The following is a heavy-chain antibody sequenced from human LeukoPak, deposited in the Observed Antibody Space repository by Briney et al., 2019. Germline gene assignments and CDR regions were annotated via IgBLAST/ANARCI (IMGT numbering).Heavy chain of an antibody. CDR2: ISAYNGNT. CDR1: GYTFTSYG. CDR3: AREAGDYVWGSYRSLYYFDY. V-gene: IGHV1-18*01. J-gene: IGHJ4*02. D-gene: IGHD3-16*02. Sequence: ASVKVSCKASGYTFTSYGISWVRQAPGQGLEWMGWISAYNGNTNYAQKLQGRVTMTTDTSTSTAYMELRSLRAEDTAVYYCAREAGDYVWGSYRSLYYFDYWGQGTLVTVSS.